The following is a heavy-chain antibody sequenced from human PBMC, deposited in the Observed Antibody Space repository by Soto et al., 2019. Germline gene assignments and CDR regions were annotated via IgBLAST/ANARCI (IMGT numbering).Heavy chain of an antibody. J-gene: IGHJ4*02. V-gene: IGHV1-69*02. CDR3: ASRTYYDFWSGYYTRSEEEQYFDY. CDR2: IIPILGIA. Sequence: GASVKVSCKASGGTFSSYTISWVRQAPGQGLEWMGRIIPILGIANYAQKFQGRVTITADKSTSTAYMELSSLRSEDTAVYYCASRTYYDFWSGYYTRSEEEQYFDYWGQGTLVTVSS. CDR1: GGTFSSYT. D-gene: IGHD3-3*01.